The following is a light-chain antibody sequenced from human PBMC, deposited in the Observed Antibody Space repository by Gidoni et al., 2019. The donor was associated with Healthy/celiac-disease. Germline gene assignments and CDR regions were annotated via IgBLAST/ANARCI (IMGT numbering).Light chain of an antibody. J-gene: IGKJ2*01. CDR2: GAS. CDR3: RQYGSSPPYT. CDR1: QSVSSSY. Sequence: EIVLTQSPRTLSLSPGERATISCRASQSVSSSYLAWYQQKPDQTPRLLIYGASSRATSSTDRCSGSGSGTDFTLTISRLEPDEFAVYYCRQYGSSPPYTFGQGTKLEIK. V-gene: IGKV3-20*01.